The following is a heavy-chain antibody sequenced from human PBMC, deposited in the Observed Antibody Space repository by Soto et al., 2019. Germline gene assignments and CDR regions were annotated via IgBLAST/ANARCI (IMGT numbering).Heavy chain of an antibody. Sequence: QVQLVQSGAEVKKPGASVKVSCKASGYTFTSYGISWVRQAPGQGREWMGWISAYNGNTNYAQKLQGRVTMTTDTSTSTAYMELRSLRAGDTAVYYCARCAEVRGVILYYFDYWGQGTLVTVSS. J-gene: IGHJ4*02. D-gene: IGHD3-10*01. V-gene: IGHV1-18*01. CDR1: GYTFTSYG. CDR2: ISAYNGNT. CDR3: ARCAEVRGVILYYFDY.